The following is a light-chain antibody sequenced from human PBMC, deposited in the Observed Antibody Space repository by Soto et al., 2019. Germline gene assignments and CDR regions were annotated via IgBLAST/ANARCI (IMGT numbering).Light chain of an antibody. CDR3: SSYTSSSTLSCV. CDR2: DVS. Sequence: QSALPQPASVSGSPGQSITISCTGTSSDVGGYNYVSWYQQHPGKAPKLMIYDVSNRPSGVSNRFSGSKSGNTASLTISGLRAEDEADYSCSSYTSSSTLSCVCGTGTKVTVL. J-gene: IGLJ1*01. CDR1: SSDVGGYNY. V-gene: IGLV2-14*01.